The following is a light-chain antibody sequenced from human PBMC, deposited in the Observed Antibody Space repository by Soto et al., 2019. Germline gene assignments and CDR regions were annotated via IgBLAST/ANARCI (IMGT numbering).Light chain of an antibody. J-gene: IGLJ1*01. CDR2: EVS. CDR3: SSYTSSTFYV. CDR1: SSDVGGYNY. V-gene: IGLV2-14*01. Sequence: QSVLTQPASVSGSPGQSITISCTGTSSDVGGYNYVSWYQQHPGKAPKPMIYEVSNRPSGVSNRFSGSKSGNTASLTISGLQAEDEAAYYCSSYTSSTFYVSGHGTKVTVL.